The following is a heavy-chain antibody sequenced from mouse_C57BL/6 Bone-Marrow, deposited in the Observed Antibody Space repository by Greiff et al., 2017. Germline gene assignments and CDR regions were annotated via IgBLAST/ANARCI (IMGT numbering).Heavy chain of an antibody. V-gene: IGHV1-80*01. J-gene: IGHJ2*01. D-gene: IGHD4-1*01. CDR2: IYPGDGDT. CDR3: ARDWDYFDY. CDR1: GYAFSTYW. Sequence: AQLQQPGAELVKPGASVKISCKVSGYAFSTYWLNWVKQRPGKGLEWIGQIYPGDGDTNYNGKFKGKATLTADNSSSTAYMQLSSLTSEDSAVYFCARDWDYFDYWGQGTTLTVSS.